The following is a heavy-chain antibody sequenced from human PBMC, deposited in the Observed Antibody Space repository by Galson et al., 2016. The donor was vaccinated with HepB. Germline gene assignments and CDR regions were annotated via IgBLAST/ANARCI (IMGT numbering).Heavy chain of an antibody. CDR1: GDSIRSDSDY. D-gene: IGHD1-1*01. J-gene: IGHJ5*02. Sequence: SETLSLTCIVSGDSIRSDSDYWGWVRQSPGKGLEWIGSIFYTGTTYYNPSLKSRLTIFLDTSSNQFSLRLRSVTAADTALYSCVRHGELDSDRGWFDPWGQGTLVTVSS. V-gene: IGHV4-39*01. CDR3: VRHGELDSDRGWFDP. CDR2: IFYTGTT.